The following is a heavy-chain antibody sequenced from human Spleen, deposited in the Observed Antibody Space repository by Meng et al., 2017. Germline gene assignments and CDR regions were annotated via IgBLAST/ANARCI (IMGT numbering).Heavy chain of an antibody. J-gene: IGHJ5*02. D-gene: IGHD3-22*01. Sequence: SVKVSCKASGYTFTSYAISWVRLAPGQGLEWMGGIIPIFGTANYAQKFQGRVTITADKSTSTAYMELSSLRSEDTAVYYCARRGSDYYDSSGYYWEGDWFDPWGQGTLVTVSS. CDR3: ARRGSDYYDSSGYYWEGDWFDP. V-gene: IGHV1-69*06. CDR1: GYTFTSYA. CDR2: IIPIFGTA.